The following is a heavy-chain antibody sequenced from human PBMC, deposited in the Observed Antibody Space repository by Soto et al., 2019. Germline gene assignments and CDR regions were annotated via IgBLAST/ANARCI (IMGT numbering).Heavy chain of an antibody. CDR2: IWYDGSNK. CDR3: ARKALGSHFDY. V-gene: IGHV3-33*01. CDR1: GFTFSSYG. Sequence: GGSLRLSCAASGFTFSSYGMRWVRQAPGKGLEWVAVIWYDGSNKYYADSVKGRFTISRDNSKNTLYLQMNSLRAEDTALYHCARKALGSHFDYWGQGTLVTVSS. D-gene: IGHD7-27*01. J-gene: IGHJ4*02.